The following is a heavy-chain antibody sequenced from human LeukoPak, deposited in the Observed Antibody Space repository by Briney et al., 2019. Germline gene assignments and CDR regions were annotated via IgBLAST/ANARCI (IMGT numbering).Heavy chain of an antibody. D-gene: IGHD6-19*01. V-gene: IGHV4-38-2*02. CDR3: ARVRGGAVADY. Sequence: SETLSLTGTVSGYAVSSGYYWGWIRPPPGKGLEWIGSMYHSRDTYYNPSLKSRVTISVDTSKNQLSLKLSSVTAADTAVYYCARVRGGAVADYWGQGTLVTVSS. CDR2: MYHSRDT. CDR1: GYAVSSGYY. J-gene: IGHJ4*02.